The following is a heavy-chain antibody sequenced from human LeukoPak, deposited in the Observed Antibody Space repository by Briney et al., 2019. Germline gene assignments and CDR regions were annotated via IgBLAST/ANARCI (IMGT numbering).Heavy chain of an antibody. CDR3: ANGSWYHRSALGY. CDR2: ISYDGSNK. D-gene: IGHD6-13*01. V-gene: IGHV3-30*18. CDR1: GGTFSSYG. Sequence: SCKASGGTFSSYGMHWVRQAPGKGLEWVAVISYDGSNKYYADSVKGRFTISRDNSKNTLYLQMNSLRAEDTAVYYCANGSWYHRSALGYWGQGTLVTVSS. J-gene: IGHJ4*02.